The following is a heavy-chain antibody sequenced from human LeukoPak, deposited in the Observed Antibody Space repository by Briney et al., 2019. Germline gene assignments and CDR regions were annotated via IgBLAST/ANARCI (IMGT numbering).Heavy chain of an antibody. CDR3: ARGGKQWLVYNWFDP. J-gene: IGHJ5*02. V-gene: IGHV1-69*05. Sequence: ASVKVSCKASGGTFSSYAISWVRQAPGQGLEWMGGIIPIFGTANYAQKFQGRVTMTTDTSTSTAYMELRSLRSDDTAVYYCARGGKQWLVYNWFDPWGQGTLVTVSS. CDR2: IIPIFGTA. CDR1: GGTFSSYA. D-gene: IGHD6-19*01.